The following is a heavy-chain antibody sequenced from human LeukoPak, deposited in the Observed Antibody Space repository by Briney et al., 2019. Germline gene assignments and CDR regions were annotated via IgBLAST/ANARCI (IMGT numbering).Heavy chain of an antibody. CDR1: GFTFDDYA. J-gene: IGHJ3*02. CDR2: ISWNSGSI. V-gene: IGHV3-9*01. Sequence: GRSLRLSCAASGFTFDDYAMHWVRQAPGKGLEWVLGISWNSGSIGYADSVKGRFTISRDNAKNSLYLQMNSLRAEDTALYYCAKGFFEINDAFDIWGQGTMVTVSS. CDR3: AKGFFEINDAFDI. D-gene: IGHD3-3*01.